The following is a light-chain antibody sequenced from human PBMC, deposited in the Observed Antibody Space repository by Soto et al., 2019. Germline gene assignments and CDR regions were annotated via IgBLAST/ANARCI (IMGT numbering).Light chain of an antibody. CDR2: DAS. J-gene: IGKJ1*01. CDR3: QQYNSYPWT. Sequence: QLTLSPGDMSASVCSRGSITCRASQGISNYLAWFQQKPAKVPKRLIYDASSLESGVPSRFSGSGSGTEFTLAISSLQPDDFATYYCQQYNSYPWTFGQGTKVDNK. V-gene: IGKV1-17*03. CDR1: QGISNY.